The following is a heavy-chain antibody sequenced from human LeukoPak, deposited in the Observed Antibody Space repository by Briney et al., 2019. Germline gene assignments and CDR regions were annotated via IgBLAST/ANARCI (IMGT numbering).Heavy chain of an antibody. CDR3: AKDHLPGIVVADRDY. D-gene: IGHD6-19*01. J-gene: IGHJ4*02. Sequence: GGSLRLSCAASGFTVSSNYMSWVRQAPGKGLEWVSAISGSGGSTYYADSVKGRFTISRDNSKNTLYLQINSLRAEDTAVYYCAKDHLPGIVVADRDYWGQGTLVTVSS. CDR1: GFTVSSNY. V-gene: IGHV3-23*01. CDR2: ISGSGGST.